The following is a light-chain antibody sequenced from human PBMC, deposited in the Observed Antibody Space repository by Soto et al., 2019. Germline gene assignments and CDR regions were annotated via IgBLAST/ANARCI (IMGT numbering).Light chain of an antibody. Sequence: DIQMTQSPSSVSASVGDRVTLTCRASQGISSWLAWYQQKPGRAPKLLIYAASRWAPGIPERFSGSGSGTDFTLTISRLEPEDFAVYYCQQYLTSPKTFGQGTKVDIK. CDR3: QQYLTSPKT. CDR2: AAS. V-gene: IGKV1-12*01. CDR1: QGISSW. J-gene: IGKJ1*01.